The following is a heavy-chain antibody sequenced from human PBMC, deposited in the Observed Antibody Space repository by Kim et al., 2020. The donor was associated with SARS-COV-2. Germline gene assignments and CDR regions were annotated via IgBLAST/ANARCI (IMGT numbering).Heavy chain of an antibody. CDR1: GGSISTNY. CDR2: IYASGST. CDR3: ARGPPCADCGANCYLDY. V-gene: IGHV4-4*07. J-gene: IGHJ4*02. D-gene: IGHD2-21*01. Sequence: SETLSLTCTVSGGSISTNYWGWIRQSAGKGLEWIGRIYASGSTDYNASLKSRVAMSVDTSKNQFSLELSSVTAADTAVYFCARGPPCADCGANCYLDYWGQGILVTVSA.